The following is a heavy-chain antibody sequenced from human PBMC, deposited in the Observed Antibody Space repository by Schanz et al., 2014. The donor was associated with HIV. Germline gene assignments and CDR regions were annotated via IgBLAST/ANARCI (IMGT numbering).Heavy chain of an antibody. CDR3: TRGRQFGH. CDR1: GFTLSDHY. Sequence: EVQLVESGGTFVQPGGSLRLSCAVSGFTLSDHYMDWVRQAPGKGLEWVGRSRNKGNNHSTEYPASVRGRFSIARDDSENSLYLQMNGLKIEDSAVYYCTRGRQFGHWGQGTLVTVSS. J-gene: IGHJ5*02. V-gene: IGHV3-72*01. CDR2: SRNKGNNHST.